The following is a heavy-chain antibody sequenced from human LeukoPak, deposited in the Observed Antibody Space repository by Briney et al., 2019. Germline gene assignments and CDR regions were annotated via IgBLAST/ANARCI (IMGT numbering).Heavy chain of an antibody. V-gene: IGHV3-23*01. CDR1: GFTFRSYA. D-gene: IGHD2-2*01. CDR2: ISGSGGST. CDR3: TRHCSSTSCYGVDY. Sequence: GGSLRLSCAASGFTFRSYAMSWVRQAPGKGLEWVSAISGSGGSTYYADSVKGRFTISRDNSKNTLYLQMNSVRAEDTAVYYCTRHCSSTSCYGVDYWGQGTLVTVSS. J-gene: IGHJ4*02.